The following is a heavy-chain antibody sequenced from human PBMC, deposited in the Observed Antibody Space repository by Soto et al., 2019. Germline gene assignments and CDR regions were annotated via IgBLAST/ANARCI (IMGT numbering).Heavy chain of an antibody. CDR1: GFTFSSYG. Sequence: GGSLRLSCAASGFTFSSYGMHWVRQAPGKGLEWVAVSWSDGSNEDYADSVRGRFTISRDKSKNMLYLQMNSLRADDTAVYFCARDYFYGSGSSYRTFPPWFDPRGQGTLVTVSS. J-gene: IGHJ5*02. D-gene: IGHD3-10*01. CDR2: SWSDGSNE. CDR3: ARDYFYGSGSSYRTFPPWFDP. V-gene: IGHV3-33*01.